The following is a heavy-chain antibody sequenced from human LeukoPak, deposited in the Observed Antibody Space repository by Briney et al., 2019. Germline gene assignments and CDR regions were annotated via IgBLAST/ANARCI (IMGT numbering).Heavy chain of an antibody. Sequence: ASVKVSCRASGYTFNSYGITWVRQAPGQGLEWMAWSSGTGYNIEYAEKFQERVIMTTGTSTSTAYTELRSLRSDDTAVYYCARSRCSTSTSCYYFFFFDSWGQGTLVTVSS. D-gene: IGHD2-2*01. CDR2: SSGTGYNI. J-gene: IGHJ4*02. CDR1: GYTFNSYG. V-gene: IGHV1-18*01. CDR3: ARSRCSTSTSCYYFFFFDS.